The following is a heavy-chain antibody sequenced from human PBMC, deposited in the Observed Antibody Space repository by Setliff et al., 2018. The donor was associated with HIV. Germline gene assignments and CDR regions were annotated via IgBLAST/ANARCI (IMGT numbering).Heavy chain of an antibody. CDR2: IWNDGSNR. V-gene: IGHV3-30*02. CDR3: ARAYCNSMRCFEPNY. CDR1: GFTFSTYG. J-gene: IGHJ4*02. D-gene: IGHD2-2*01. Sequence: GESLKISCAASGFTFSTYGMHWVRQAPGKGLEWVTFIWNDGSNRYYADSVRGRFTISRDSSKNTVYLEMNSLRAEDTAVYYCARAYCNSMRCFEPNYWGQGTQVTVSS.